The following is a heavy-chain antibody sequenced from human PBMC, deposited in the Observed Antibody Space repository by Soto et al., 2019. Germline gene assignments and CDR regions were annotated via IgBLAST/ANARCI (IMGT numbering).Heavy chain of an antibody. CDR2: IYPSDSYT. D-gene: IGHD3-22*01. CDR3: ARQAGDSSGYYRSSYYYYYGMDV. V-gene: IGHV5-10-1*01. Sequence: GESLKISCPCSGYSFTIYWISWVRQMPGKGLEWMGRIYPSDSYTNYSPSFQGHVTISADKSISTAYLQGSSMKASDTAMYYCARQAGDSSGYYRSSYYYYYGMDVWGQGTTVTVSS. J-gene: IGHJ6*02. CDR1: GYSFTIYW.